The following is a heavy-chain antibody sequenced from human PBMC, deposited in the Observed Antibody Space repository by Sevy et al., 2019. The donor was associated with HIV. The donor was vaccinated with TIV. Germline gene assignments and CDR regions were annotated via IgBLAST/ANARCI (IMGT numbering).Heavy chain of an antibody. Sequence: SETLSLTCTVSGGSVSSGSYYWSWIRQPPGKGLEWIGYIYYSGSTNYNPSLKSRVTISVDTSKNQCSLKLSSVTAADTAVYYCARDRLKAVAGTHYYYGMDVWGQGTTVTVSS. V-gene: IGHV4-61*01. CDR1: GGSVSSGSYY. D-gene: IGHD6-19*01. J-gene: IGHJ6*02. CDR2: IYYSGST. CDR3: ARDRLKAVAGTHYYYGMDV.